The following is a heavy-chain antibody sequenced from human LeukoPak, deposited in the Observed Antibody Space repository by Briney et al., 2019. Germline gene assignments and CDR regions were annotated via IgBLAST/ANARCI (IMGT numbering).Heavy chain of an antibody. CDR3: ARGGPPPGYPLFNY. CDR2: ISYDGSNK. Sequence: GRSLRLSCAASGFTFSSYAMHWVRQAPGKGLEWVAVISYDGSNKYYADSVKGRFTISRDNSKNTLYLQMNSLRAEDTAVYYCARGGPPPGYPLFNYWGQGTLVTVSS. CDR1: GFTFSSYA. V-gene: IGHV3-30-3*01. D-gene: IGHD3-16*02. J-gene: IGHJ4*02.